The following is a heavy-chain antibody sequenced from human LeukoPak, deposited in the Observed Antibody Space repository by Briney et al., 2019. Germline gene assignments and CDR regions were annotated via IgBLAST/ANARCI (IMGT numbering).Heavy chain of an antibody. J-gene: IGHJ4*02. Sequence: GSLLLSCDSSGFFFPNSWMHWVRPFPGKGLVWVSRIKTDGSEASYAAFVRGRFIIFRDNAQNTLYLGMTGLRGDDTAVYFCARDVGPYGGSPGADWGEGTLVIVSP. CDR2: IKTDGSEA. V-gene: IGHV3-74*01. CDR3: ARDVGPYGGSPGAD. CDR1: GFFFPNSW. D-gene: IGHD1-26*01.